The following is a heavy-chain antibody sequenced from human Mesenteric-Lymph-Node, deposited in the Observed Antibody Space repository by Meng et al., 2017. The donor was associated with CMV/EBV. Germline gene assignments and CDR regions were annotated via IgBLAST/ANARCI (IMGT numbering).Heavy chain of an antibody. Sequence: SETLSLTCTVSGGSITSYYWSWIRQPPGKGLEWIGYVYYSGTTNYNPSLRSRVTMSADTSKNQFSLELRSVTAADTAVYYCARDRSGGYNWFDPWGPGTLVTVSS. J-gene: IGHJ5*02. D-gene: IGHD3-10*01. V-gene: IGHV4-59*01. CDR1: GGSITSYY. CDR3: ARDRSGGYNWFDP. CDR2: VYYSGTT.